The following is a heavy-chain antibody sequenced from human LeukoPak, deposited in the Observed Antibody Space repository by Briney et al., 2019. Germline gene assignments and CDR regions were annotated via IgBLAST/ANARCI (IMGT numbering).Heavy chain of an antibody. V-gene: IGHV4-31*03. CDR2: ISYSGST. CDR1: GGSITSGGYF. CDR3: ARVPYGSGSYLFDY. D-gene: IGHD3-10*01. Sequence: SETLSPTCTVSGGSITSGGYFWSWIRQHPGKGLECIGHISYSGSTYYTPSLKSRVTISADTSKNQYSLKLSSVTAADTAVYYCARVPYGSGSYLFDYWGQGTLVTVSS. J-gene: IGHJ4*02.